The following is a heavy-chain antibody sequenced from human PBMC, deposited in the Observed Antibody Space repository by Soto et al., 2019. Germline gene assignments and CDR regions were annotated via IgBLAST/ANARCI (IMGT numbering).Heavy chain of an antibody. J-gene: IGHJ5*02. CDR2: ISYDGSNK. D-gene: IGHD6-13*01. CDR1: GFTFSSYG. CDR3: AKDTGIAAAGGNWFDP. V-gene: IGHV3-30*18. Sequence: SLRLSCAASGFTFSSYGMHWVRQAPGKGLEWVAVISYDGSNKYYADSVKGRFTISRDNSKNTLYLQMNSLRAEDTAVYYCAKDTGIAAAGGNWFDPWGQGTLVTVSS.